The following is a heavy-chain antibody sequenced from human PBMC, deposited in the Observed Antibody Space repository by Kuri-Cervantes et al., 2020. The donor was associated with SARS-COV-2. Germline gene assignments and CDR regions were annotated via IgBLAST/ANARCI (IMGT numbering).Heavy chain of an antibody. CDR2: VRPDGNSK. Sequence: GESLKISCAASGFTFTDYWMRWVRQAPGKGLEWVGNVRPDGNSKGYVDAVKGRFTISRDNAKNSLYLQMDSLSAEDTAVYYCARDDRAGHFDVWGQGTMVTVSS. J-gene: IGHJ3*01. V-gene: IGHV3-7*03. D-gene: IGHD3-10*01. CDR1: GFTFTDYW. CDR3: ARDDRAGHFDV.